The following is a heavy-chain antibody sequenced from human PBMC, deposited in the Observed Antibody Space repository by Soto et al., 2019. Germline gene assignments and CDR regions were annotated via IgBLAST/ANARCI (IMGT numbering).Heavy chain of an antibody. D-gene: IGHD2-15*01. CDR3: ARGVTSMVAALNDAFDI. Sequence: EVQLVESGGGLVQPGGSLRLSCAASGFTFSSYWMSWVRQAPGKGLEWVANIKQDGSEKYYVDSVKGRFTISRDNAKNSLYLQMNSLRAEDTAVYYCARGVTSMVAALNDAFDIWGQGTMVTVSS. J-gene: IGHJ3*02. CDR2: IKQDGSEK. V-gene: IGHV3-7*01. CDR1: GFTFSSYW.